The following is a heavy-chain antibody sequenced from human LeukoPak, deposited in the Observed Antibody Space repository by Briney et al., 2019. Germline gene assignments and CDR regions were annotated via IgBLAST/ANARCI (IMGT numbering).Heavy chain of an antibody. V-gene: IGHV4-4*02. J-gene: IGHJ4*02. CDR1: GGSVSSSNW. CDR2: IYHSGTT. Sequence: PSETLSLTCAVSGGSVSSSNWWSWVRQPPGKGLEWIGAIYHSGTTTYNPSLKSRVTISVDKSKNQFSLQLSSVTAADTAVYYCARRGDGYGHFDFWGQGTLVTVSS. D-gene: IGHD5-24*01. CDR3: ARRGDGYGHFDF.